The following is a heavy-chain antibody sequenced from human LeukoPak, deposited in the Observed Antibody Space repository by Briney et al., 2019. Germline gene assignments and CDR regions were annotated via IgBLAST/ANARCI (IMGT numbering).Heavy chain of an antibody. CDR3: GSTYHDILTGPPDY. V-gene: IGHV3-23*01. J-gene: IGHJ4*02. D-gene: IGHD3-9*01. Sequence: GGSLRLSCAASGFTFSSYAMSWVRQAPGKGLEWVSAISGSGGSTYYAASVKGRFTISRDSSKNTLYLQMNSLRAEDTAVNYCGSTYHDILTGPPDYWGQGTLVTVSS. CDR1: GFTFSSYA. CDR2: ISGSGGST.